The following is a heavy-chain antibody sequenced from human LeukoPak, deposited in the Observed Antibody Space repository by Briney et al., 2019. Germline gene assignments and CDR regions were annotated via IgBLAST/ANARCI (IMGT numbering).Heavy chain of an antibody. V-gene: IGHV4-4*07. Sequence: SETLSLTCTVSGGSISSYYWSWIRQPAGKGLEWIGRIYTSGSTNYNPSLKSRVTISVDTSKNQFSLKLSSVTAADTAVYYCARGEYQLRNYYYYYMDVWGKGTTVTISS. CDR1: GGSISSYY. CDR2: IYTSGST. D-gene: IGHD2-2*01. J-gene: IGHJ6*03. CDR3: ARGEYQLRNYYYYYMDV.